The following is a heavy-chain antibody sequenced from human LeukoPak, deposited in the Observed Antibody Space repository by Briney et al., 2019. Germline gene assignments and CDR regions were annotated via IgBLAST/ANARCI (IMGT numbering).Heavy chain of an antibody. V-gene: IGHV4-34*01. CDR3: ARRSGYSYFQH. Sequence: SETLSLTCAVYGGSFSGYYWSWIRQPPGKGLEWIGEINHSGSTNYNPSLKSRVTISVDTSKNQFTLKLSSVTAADTAVYYCARRSGYSYFQHWGQGTLVTVSS. D-gene: IGHD3-3*01. CDR2: INHSGST. CDR1: GGSFSGYY. J-gene: IGHJ1*01.